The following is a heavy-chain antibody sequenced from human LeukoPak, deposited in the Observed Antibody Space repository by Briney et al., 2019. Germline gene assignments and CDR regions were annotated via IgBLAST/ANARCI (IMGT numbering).Heavy chain of an antibody. J-gene: IGHJ5*02. V-gene: IGHV4-4*09. Sequence: SETLSLTCTVSGGSISGNYWIWIPQPPGQGLEWIAYIHSSGYTNYNPSLNSRVTISVDTSNNQFSLKVTSVTAADTAMYYCTKRQGPTSGSYDYFDPWGQGALVTVSS. CDR3: TKRQGPTSGSYDYFDP. D-gene: IGHD1-26*01. CDR2: IHSSGYT. CDR1: GGSISGNY.